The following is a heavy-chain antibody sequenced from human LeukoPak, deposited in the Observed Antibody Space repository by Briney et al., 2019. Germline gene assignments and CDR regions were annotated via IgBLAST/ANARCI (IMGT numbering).Heavy chain of an antibody. CDR2: ISYDGRSK. CDR3: ARERTVMVSREFDY. V-gene: IGHV3-30*03. CDR1: GFTFSSYG. Sequence: GGSLRLSCAASGFTFSSYGMHWVRQAPGKGLEWVAVISYDGRSKYYADSVKGLFTISRDNSKSTLNLQMNSLRAEDTAVYYCARERTVMVSREFDYWGQGTLVIVSS. J-gene: IGHJ4*02. D-gene: IGHD5-18*01.